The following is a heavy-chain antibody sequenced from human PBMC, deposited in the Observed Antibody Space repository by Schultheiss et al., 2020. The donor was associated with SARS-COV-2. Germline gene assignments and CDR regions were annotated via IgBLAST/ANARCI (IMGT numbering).Heavy chain of an antibody. D-gene: IGHD6-13*01. CDR1: GFTFSSYS. J-gene: IGHJ4*02. CDR2: ISSSGSTI. V-gene: IGHV3-48*01. Sequence: GGSLRLSCAASGFTFSSYSMNWVRQAPGKGLEWVSYISSSGSTIYYADSVKGRFTISRDSSKNTLYLQMNSLRTEDTAVYYCVTYSSSWYFDYWGQGTLVTVSS. CDR3: VTYSSSWYFDY.